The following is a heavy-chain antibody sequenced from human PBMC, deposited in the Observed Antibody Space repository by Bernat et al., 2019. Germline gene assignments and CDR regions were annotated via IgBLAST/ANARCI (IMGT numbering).Heavy chain of an antibody. CDR3: ASVPRDFWSGYTQGYFDR. D-gene: IGHD3-3*01. CDR2: ISSSGSTI. V-gene: IGHV3-48*03. Sequence: EVQLVESGGGLVQPGGSLRLSCAASGFTFSSYEMNWVCQAPGKGLEWVSYISSSGSTIYYADSVKGRFTISSDNAKNSLYLQMNRLRAEDAAVYYCASVPRDFWSGYTQGYFDRWGRGTLVTVSS. CDR1: GFTFSSYE. J-gene: IGHJ2*01.